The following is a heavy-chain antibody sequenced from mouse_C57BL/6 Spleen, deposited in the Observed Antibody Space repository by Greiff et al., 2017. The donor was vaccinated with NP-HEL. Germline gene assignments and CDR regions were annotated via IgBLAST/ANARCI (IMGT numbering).Heavy chain of an antibody. V-gene: IGHV1-39*01. D-gene: IGHD1-1*01. CDR3: AREKNYGSIYGWYFDV. Sequence: VQLQQSGPELVKPGASVKISCKASGYSFTDYYMNWVKQSTGKSLEWIGVINPNYGTTSYNQKFKGKATLPVDQSSSTAYMQLNSLTSEDSAVYYCAREKNYGSIYGWYFDVWGTGTTVTVSS. J-gene: IGHJ1*03. CDR1: GYSFTDYY. CDR2: INPNYGTT.